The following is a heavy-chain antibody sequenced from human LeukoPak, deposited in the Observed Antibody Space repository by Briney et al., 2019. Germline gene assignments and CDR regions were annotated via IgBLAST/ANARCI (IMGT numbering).Heavy chain of an antibody. CDR1: GGSFSNYY. D-gene: IGHD4-17*01. J-gene: IGHJ4*02. V-gene: IGHV4-34*01. CDR2: ITHHGST. Sequence: KPSETLSLTCAVYGGSFSNYYLSWVRQPPGKGLEWIGEITHHGSTNYNPSLKSRVTISVDTSKNQFSLKLSSVAAADTAVYYCAPIFGDYSDFDSWGQGTLGTVSS. CDR3: APIFGDYSDFDS.